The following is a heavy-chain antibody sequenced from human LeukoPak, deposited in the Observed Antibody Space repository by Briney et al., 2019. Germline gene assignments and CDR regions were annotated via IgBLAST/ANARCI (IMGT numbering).Heavy chain of an antibody. CDR2: MSGSGDTT. Sequence: PGGSLRLSCAASGFTFSNYAMAWVRQAPGKGLEWVSVMSGSGDTTHYADSVKGRSTISRDNAKNTLYLHMNSLRAKDTALYYCAKDMVDWNRGALDIWGQGTMVTVSS. CDR1: GFTFSNYA. J-gene: IGHJ3*02. D-gene: IGHD1-1*01. V-gene: IGHV3-23*01. CDR3: AKDMVDWNRGALDI.